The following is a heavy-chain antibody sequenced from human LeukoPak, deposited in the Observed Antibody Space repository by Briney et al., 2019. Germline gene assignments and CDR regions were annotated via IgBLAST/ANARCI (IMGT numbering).Heavy chain of an antibody. CDR2: IIPIFGTA. CDR1: GGTFSSYA. V-gene: IGHV1-69*05. J-gene: IGHJ6*03. Sequence: ASVKVSCKASGGTFSSYAISWARQAPGQGLEWMGRIIPIFGTANYAQKFQGRVTITTDESTSTAYMELSSLRSEDTAVYYCARDISVDGSGSPYYYYYYYMDVWGKGTTVTVSS. D-gene: IGHD3-10*01. CDR3: ARDISVDGSGSPYYYYYYYMDV.